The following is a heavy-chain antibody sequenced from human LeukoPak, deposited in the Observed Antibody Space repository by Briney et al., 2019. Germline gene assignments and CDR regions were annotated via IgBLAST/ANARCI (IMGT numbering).Heavy chain of an antibody. CDR1: GGSISSSSYY. CDR3: ARDLGNYYYYYYMDV. Sequence: PSETLSLTCTVSGGSISSSSYYWGWIRQPPGKGLEWIGSIYYSGSTYYNPSLKSRVTISVDTSKNQFSLKLSSVTAADTAVYYCARDLGNYYYYYYMDVWGKGTTVTISS. J-gene: IGHJ6*03. V-gene: IGHV4-39*07. CDR2: IYYSGST.